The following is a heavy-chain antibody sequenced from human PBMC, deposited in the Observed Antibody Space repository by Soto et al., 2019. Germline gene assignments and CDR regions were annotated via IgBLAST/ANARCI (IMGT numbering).Heavy chain of an antibody. CDR3: ARMLGDAFDI. Sequence: QVQLVQSGGEVKKPGASVKVSCKASGYRFTSYGFSWVRQAPGQGLEWMGWISAYNGNTNYAQNFQGRVTMTRDTSTSTANMELRSLRSDATAVYYCARMLGDAFDIWGQGTMVTVSS. CDR2: ISAYNGNT. J-gene: IGHJ3*02. CDR1: GYRFTSYG. V-gene: IGHV1-18*01. D-gene: IGHD2-8*01.